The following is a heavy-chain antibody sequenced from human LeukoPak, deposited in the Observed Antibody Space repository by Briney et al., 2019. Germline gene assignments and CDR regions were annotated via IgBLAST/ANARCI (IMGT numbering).Heavy chain of an antibody. CDR2: ISGSGDST. CDR1: GFTFSSYA. D-gene: IGHD7-27*01. V-gene: IGHV3-23*01. J-gene: IGHJ4*02. Sequence: GGSPRLSCATSGFTFSSYAMSWVRQAPGKGLEWVSSISGSGDSTYYADSVKGRFTISRDNSKNTLYLQMNSLRAEDTAVYYCATLLGILDPFDYWGQGTLVTVSS. CDR3: ATLLGILDPFDY.